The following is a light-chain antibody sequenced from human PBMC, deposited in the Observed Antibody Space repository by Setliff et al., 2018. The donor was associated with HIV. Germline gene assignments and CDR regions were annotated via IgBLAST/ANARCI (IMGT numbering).Light chain of an antibody. CDR3: CSYAGSTVFYV. V-gene: IGLV2-14*03. CDR2: DVT. Sequence: QSALTQPASVSGSPGQSITISCTGTSSDVGGYNFVAWYQQHTGKAPKLLIYDVTNRPSGVSNRFSGSKSGNTASLTISGLQAEDEADYYCCSYAGSTVFYVFGTGTKVTVL. CDR1: SSDVGGYNF. J-gene: IGLJ1*01.